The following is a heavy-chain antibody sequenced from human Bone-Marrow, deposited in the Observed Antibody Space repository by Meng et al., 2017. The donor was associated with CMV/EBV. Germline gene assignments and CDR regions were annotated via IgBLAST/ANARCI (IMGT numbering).Heavy chain of an antibody. CDR1: GFTFRSYW. D-gene: IGHD6-6*01. Sequence: GESLKISCEASGFTFRSYWMSWVRQAPGKGLEWVANIKQDGSEKYYVDSVKGRFTISRDNAKNSLYLQMNSLRAEDTAVYYCARDAVGWDSSSSGRFDYWGQGTLVTVSS. V-gene: IGHV3-7*01. CDR2: IKQDGSEK. J-gene: IGHJ4*02. CDR3: ARDAVGWDSSSSGRFDY.